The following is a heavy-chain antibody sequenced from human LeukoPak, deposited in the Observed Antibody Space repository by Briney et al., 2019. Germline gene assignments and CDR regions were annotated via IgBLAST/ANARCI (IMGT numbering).Heavy chain of an antibody. D-gene: IGHD6-19*01. J-gene: IGHJ4*02. CDR3: AIGEYSSGWYFDY. CDR2: INPNSGGT. V-gene: IGHV1-2*02. Sequence: ASVKVSCKASGYTFTGYYVHWVRQAPGQGLEWMGWINPNSGGTNYEQKFQGRVTMTRDTSISTVYMELSRLRSDDTAVYYCAIGEYSSGWYFDYWGQGTLVTVSS. CDR1: GYTFTGYY.